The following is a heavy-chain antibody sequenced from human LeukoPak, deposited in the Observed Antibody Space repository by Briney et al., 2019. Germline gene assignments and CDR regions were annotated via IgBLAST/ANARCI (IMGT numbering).Heavy chain of an antibody. CDR2: INHSGST. CDR1: GGSFSGYY. J-gene: IGHJ5*02. D-gene: IGHD3-10*01. CDR3: ARRSGSFRGARFDP. V-gene: IGHV4-34*01. Sequence: PSETLSLTCAVYGGSFSGYYWSWIRQPPGKGLEWIGEINHSGSTNYNPSLKSRVTISVDTSKNQFSLKLSSVTAADTAVYYCARRSGSFRGARFDPWGQGTLVTVSS.